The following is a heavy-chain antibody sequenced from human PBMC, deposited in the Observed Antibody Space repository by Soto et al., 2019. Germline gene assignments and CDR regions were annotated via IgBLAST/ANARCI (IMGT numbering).Heavy chain of an antibody. CDR1: GFTFSSYG. V-gene: IGHV3-33*01. CDR2: VWYDGSNK. J-gene: IGHJ6*02. D-gene: IGHD2-2*02. Sequence: GGSLRLSCGASGFTFSSYGMHWVRQAPGKGLEWVAVVWYDGSNKYYADSVKGRFIISRDNSKNTLYLQMNSLRAEDTAVYYCARELGHCSSTSCYKGYYGMDVWGPGTTVTVSS. CDR3: ARELGHCSSTSCYKGYYGMDV.